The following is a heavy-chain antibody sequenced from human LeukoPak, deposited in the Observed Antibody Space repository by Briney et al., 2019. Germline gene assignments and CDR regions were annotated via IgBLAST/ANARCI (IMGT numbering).Heavy chain of an antibody. CDR2: ISSSSSYK. V-gene: IGHV3-21*01. J-gene: IGHJ4*02. CDR3: ARDGFVEMATIRTFDY. CDR1: GFTFSSYN. Sequence: GVTLRLLCAASGFTFSSYNMKGAPQAPGKARECVSYISSSSSYKYYADSEKGRFTISRDNAKNSLYLQMNSLRAEDTAVYYCARDGFVEMATIRTFDYWGQGNLVTVSS. D-gene: IGHD5-24*01.